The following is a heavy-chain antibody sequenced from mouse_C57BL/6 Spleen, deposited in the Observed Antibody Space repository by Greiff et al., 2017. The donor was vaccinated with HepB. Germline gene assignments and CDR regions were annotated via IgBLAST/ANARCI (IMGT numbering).Heavy chain of an antibody. CDR1: GYTFTDYE. J-gene: IGHJ3*01. CDR3: TSGGFITTVEGFAY. CDR2: IDPETGGT. D-gene: IGHD1-1*01. Sequence: LVESGAELVRPGASVTLSCKASGYTFTDYEMHWVKQTPVHGLEWIGAIDPETGGTAYNQKFKGKAILTADKSSSTAYMELRSLTSEDSAVYYCTSGGFITTVEGFAYWGQGTLVTVSA. V-gene: IGHV1-15*01.